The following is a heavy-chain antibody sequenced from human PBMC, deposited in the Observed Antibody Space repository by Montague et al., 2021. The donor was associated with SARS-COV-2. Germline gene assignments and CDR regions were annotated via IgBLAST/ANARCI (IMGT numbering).Heavy chain of an antibody. Sequence: SLRLSCAASGISFSVYAMSWVRQAPGKGLEWVSSISGSGESAYHAASVKGRFTISRDNSKNKLYFQMNSLRAEDTALYYCTKGFRCISSCYSSDFSTMDVWGQGTTVTVSS. CDR1: GISFSVYA. V-gene: IGHV3-23*01. CDR3: TKGFRCISSCYSSDFSTMDV. CDR2: ISGSGESA. J-gene: IGHJ6*02. D-gene: IGHD2-2*01.